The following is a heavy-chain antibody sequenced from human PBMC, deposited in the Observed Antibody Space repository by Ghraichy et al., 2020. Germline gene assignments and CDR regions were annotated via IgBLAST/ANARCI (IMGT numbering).Heavy chain of an antibody. D-gene: IGHD6-6*01. CDR3: AKDGSTSSFDY. J-gene: IGHJ4*02. Sequence: LSLTCAASGFTFSSSGMHWVRQAPGKGLEWVAVISNDGSNKYYADSVKGRFTISRDNSKNTLYLQMNSLRAEDTAVYYCAKDGSTSSFDYWGQGTLLTVSS. CDR2: ISNDGSNK. V-gene: IGHV3-30*18. CDR1: GFTFSSSG.